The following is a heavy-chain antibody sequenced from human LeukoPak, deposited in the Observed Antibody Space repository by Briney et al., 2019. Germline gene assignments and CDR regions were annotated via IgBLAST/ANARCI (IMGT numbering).Heavy chain of an antibody. CDR2: IYYSGST. Sequence: SETLSLTCTVSGGSISSSSYYWGWIRQPPGKGLEWIGSIYYSGSTYYNPSLKSRVTISVDTSKNQFSLKLSSVTAADTAVYYCARHEPEGPSSSWYGSYFQHWGQGTLVTVSS. CDR3: ARHEPEGPSSSWYGSYFQH. V-gene: IGHV4-39*01. J-gene: IGHJ1*01. D-gene: IGHD6-13*01. CDR1: GGSISSSSYY.